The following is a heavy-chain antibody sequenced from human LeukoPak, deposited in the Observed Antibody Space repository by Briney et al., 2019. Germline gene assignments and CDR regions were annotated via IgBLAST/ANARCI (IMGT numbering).Heavy chain of an antibody. V-gene: IGHV3-30-3*01. Sequence: GGSLRLSCAASGFTVGVYVIHWVRQAPAKGLEWVAFISYDGSNKYYADSVKGRFTISRDNSKNTSYLEMSSLRDEDTAVYYCARDASGWGGDNWFDPWGQGTLVTVSS. J-gene: IGHJ5*02. CDR2: ISYDGSNK. CDR1: GFTVGVYV. CDR3: ARDASGWGGDNWFDP. D-gene: IGHD6-19*01.